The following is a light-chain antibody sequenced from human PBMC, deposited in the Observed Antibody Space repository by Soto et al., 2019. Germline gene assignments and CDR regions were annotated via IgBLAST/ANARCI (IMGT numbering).Light chain of an antibody. CDR3: SSYTSSSTRV. Sequence: QSALTQPASVSGSPGQSITISCTGTSSDVGAYNYVSWYQQHPDKAPKLMIYDVSNRPSGVSNRFSGSKSVNTATLTISGLQAEDEADYYCSSYTSSSTRVFGTGTKLTVL. CDR2: DVS. CDR1: SSDVGAYNY. J-gene: IGLJ1*01. V-gene: IGLV2-14*03.